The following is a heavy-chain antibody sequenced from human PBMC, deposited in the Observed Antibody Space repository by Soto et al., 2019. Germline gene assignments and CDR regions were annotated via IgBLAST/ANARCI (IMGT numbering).Heavy chain of an antibody. CDR3: ARVPAGGNSDYFDY. D-gene: IGHD2-21*02. CDR1: GGSFSGDYY. J-gene: IGHJ4*02. CDR2: IYYTGST. Sequence: SETLSLTCAVQGGSFSGDYYWSWIRQPPGKGLEWIGYIYYTGSTYYHPSLKSRVTMSVDTSKNQFSLKLSSVTAADTAVYYCARVPAGGNSDYFDYWGQGTLVTVSS. V-gene: IGHV4-30-4*01.